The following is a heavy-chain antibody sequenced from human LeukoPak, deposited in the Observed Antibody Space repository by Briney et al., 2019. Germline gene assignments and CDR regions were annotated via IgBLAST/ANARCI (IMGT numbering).Heavy chain of an antibody. J-gene: IGHJ4*02. Sequence: GSLRLSCAASGFTFSSYGMHWVRQAPGKGLEWVAFIRYDGSNKYYADSVKGRFTISRDNSKNTLYLQMNSLRAEDTAVYYCAKPSGSYYNLLEYWGQGTLVTVSS. V-gene: IGHV3-30*02. CDR2: IRYDGSNK. CDR3: AKPSGSYYNLLEY. CDR1: GFTFSSYG. D-gene: IGHD1-26*01.